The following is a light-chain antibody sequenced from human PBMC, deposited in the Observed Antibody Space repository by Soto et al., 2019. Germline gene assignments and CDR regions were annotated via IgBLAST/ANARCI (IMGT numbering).Light chain of an antibody. V-gene: IGKV1-5*03. CDR3: QQYNVYSWP. J-gene: IGKJ1*01. CDR1: QSISSW. CDR2: EAS. Sequence: DLQMTQSPSTLSASVGDRVTITCRASQSISSWLAWYQPKPGKAPKLLIYEASSLEKGVPARFGGSGSGTEFTLTISSLQPDDFATYYCQQYNVYSWPFGQGTKVDIK.